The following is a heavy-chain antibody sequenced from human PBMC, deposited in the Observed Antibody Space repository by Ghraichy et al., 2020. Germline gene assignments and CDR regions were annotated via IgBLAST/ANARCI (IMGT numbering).Heavy chain of an antibody. J-gene: IGHJ3*02. V-gene: IGHV3-72*01. Sequence: GGSLRLSCAGSGFTFSDHYMDWVRQAPGKGLEWIGRSRNKAISYTTEYAASVKGRFTISRDDSENSLYLQMNSLKTDDTAVYYCVRVIVQATFASWQPTDSFDIWGQGTMVTVSS. D-gene: IGHD1-26*01. CDR2: SRNKAISYTT. CDR3: VRVIVQATFASWQPTDSFDI. CDR1: GFTFSDHY.